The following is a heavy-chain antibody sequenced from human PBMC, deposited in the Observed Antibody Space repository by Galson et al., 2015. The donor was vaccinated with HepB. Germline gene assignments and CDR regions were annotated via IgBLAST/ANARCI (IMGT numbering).Heavy chain of an antibody. CDR2: IYWNDDK. CDR3: AHRVSDRYGYKGGYNWFDP. V-gene: IGHV2-5*01. Sequence: PALVKPTQTLTLTCTFSGFSLSTSGVGVGWIRQPPGKALEWLALIYWNDDKRYSPSLKSRLTITKDTSKNQVVLTMTNMDPVDTATYYCAHRVSDRYGYKGGYNWFDPWGQGTLVTVSS. J-gene: IGHJ5*02. CDR1: GFSLSTSGVG. D-gene: IGHD5-18*01.